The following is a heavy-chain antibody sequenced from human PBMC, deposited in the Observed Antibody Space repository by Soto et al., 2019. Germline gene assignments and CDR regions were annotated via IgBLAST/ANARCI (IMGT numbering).Heavy chain of an antibody. Sequence: GGSLRLSCAASGFTFSSYGMHWVRQAPGKGLEWVAVIWYDGSNKYYADSVKGRFTISRDNSKNMLYLQMNSLRAEDTAVYYCAREGVEGVYYYYYMDVWGKGTTVTVSS. CDR2: IWYDGSNK. J-gene: IGHJ6*03. CDR3: AREGVEGVYYYYYMDV. D-gene: IGHD3-10*01. CDR1: GFTFSSYG. V-gene: IGHV3-33*01.